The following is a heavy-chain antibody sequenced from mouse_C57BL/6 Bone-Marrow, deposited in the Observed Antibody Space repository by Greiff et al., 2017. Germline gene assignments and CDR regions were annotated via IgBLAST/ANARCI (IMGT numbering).Heavy chain of an antibody. D-gene: IGHD2-3*01. Sequence: EVHLVESGGGLVQPKGSLKLSCAASGFSFNTYAMNWVRQAPGQGLEWVARISSTSNNYATYYADSVKDRFTISRDDSESKLYLQMNNLKTEETAMYYCVRHGDEGYYIFYAMDYWGQGTSVTVSS. V-gene: IGHV10-1*01. CDR1: GFSFNTYA. CDR2: ISSTSNNYAT. CDR3: VRHGDEGYYIFYAMDY. J-gene: IGHJ4*01.